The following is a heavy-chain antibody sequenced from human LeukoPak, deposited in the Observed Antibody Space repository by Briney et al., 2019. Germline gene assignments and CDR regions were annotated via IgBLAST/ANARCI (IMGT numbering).Heavy chain of an antibody. CDR2: IKSDGKT. J-gene: IGHJ1*01. CDR1: GFTFSSYW. D-gene: IGHD3-22*01. Sequence: GGSLRLSCAASGFTFSSYWMHWVRQAPGKGLVWVSRIKSDGKTNYADSVKGRFTISRDNAKNTVSLQMSSLRAEDTGVYYCARAPSEIGGYYPEYFRHWGQGTLVTVSS. V-gene: IGHV3-74*01. CDR3: ARAPSEIGGYYPEYFRH.